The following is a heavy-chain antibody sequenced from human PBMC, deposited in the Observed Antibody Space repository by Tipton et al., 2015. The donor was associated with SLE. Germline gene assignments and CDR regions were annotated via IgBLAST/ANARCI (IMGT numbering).Heavy chain of an antibody. CDR2: SHQSGTT. Sequence: TLSLTCAVYGGSFSGYYWSWIRQPPGKGLEWIGESHQSGTTNYHPSFKSRVTISVDTSKNQFSLKPSSVTAVDTAVYYCVRDGRFGIVVVVNWGQGTLVTVSS. V-gene: IGHV4-34*01. CDR3: VRDGRFGIVVVVN. J-gene: IGHJ4*02. D-gene: IGHD2-15*01. CDR1: GGSFSGYY.